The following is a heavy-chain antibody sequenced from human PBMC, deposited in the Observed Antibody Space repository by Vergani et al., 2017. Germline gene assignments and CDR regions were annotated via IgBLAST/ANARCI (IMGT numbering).Heavy chain of an antibody. CDR2: IYYSGST. CDR3: ARKGLRGSRTFFDY. D-gene: IGHD1-26*01. V-gene: IGHV4-39*07. Sequence: QVQLQESGPGLVKPSETLSLTCTVSGGSISSSSYYWGWIRQPPGKGLGWIGSIYYSGSTYYNPSLKSRVTISVDTSKNQFSLKLSSVTAADTAVYYCARKGLRGSRTFFDYWGQGTLVTVSS. J-gene: IGHJ4*02. CDR1: GGSISSSSYY.